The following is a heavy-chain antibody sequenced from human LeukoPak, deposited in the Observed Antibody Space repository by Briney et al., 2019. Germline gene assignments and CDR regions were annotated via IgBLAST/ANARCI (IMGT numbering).Heavy chain of an antibody. CDR1: GGTFSSYA. J-gene: IGHJ3*02. Sequence: ASVKVSCKASGGTFSSYAISWVRQAPGQGLEWMGRIIPILGIANYAQKFQGRVTITAGESTSTAYMELSSLRSEDTAVYYCARVGDCGDYGAFDIWGQGTMVTVSS. D-gene: IGHD4-17*01. CDR2: IIPILGIA. CDR3: ARVGDCGDYGAFDI. V-gene: IGHV1-69*04.